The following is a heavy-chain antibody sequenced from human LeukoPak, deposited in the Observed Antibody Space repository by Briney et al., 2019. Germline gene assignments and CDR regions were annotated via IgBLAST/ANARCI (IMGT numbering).Heavy chain of an antibody. CDR2: ISSSSSYI. CDR3: ARERSFRSGYDPYYFDY. V-gene: IGHV3-21*01. CDR1: GFTFSSYS. J-gene: IGHJ4*02. Sequence: TGGSLRLSCAASGFTFSSYSVNWVRQAPGKGLEWVSSISSSSSYIYYADSVKGRFTISRDNAKNSLYLQMNSLRAEDTAVYYCARERSFRSGYDPYYFDYWGQGTLVTVSS. D-gene: IGHD5-12*01.